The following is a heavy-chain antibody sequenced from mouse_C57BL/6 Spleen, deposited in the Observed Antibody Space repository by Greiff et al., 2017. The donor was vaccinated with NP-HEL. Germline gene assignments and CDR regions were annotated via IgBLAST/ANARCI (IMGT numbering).Heavy chain of an antibody. D-gene: IGHD1-1*01. CDR1: GYAFSSYW. CDR2: IYPGDGDT. J-gene: IGHJ2*01. V-gene: IGHV1-80*01. CDR3: ARGYYGSSYYFDY. Sequence: QVQLQQSGAELVKPGASEKISCKASGYAFSSYWMNWVKQRPGKGLEWIGQIYPGDGDTNYNGKFKGKATLTADKSSSTAYMQLSSLTSEDSAVYFCARGYYGSSYYFDYWGQGTTLTVSS.